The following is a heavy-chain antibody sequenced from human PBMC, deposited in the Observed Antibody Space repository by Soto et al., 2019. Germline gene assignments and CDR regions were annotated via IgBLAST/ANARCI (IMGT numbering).Heavy chain of an antibody. D-gene: IGHD5-12*01. CDR2: INHSGST. V-gene: IGHV4-34*01. Sequence: PSEALSITCAVYGGSFSGYYWSWIRQPPGKGLEWIGEINHSGSTNYNPSLKSRVTISVDTSKNQFSLKLSSVTAADTAVYYCARLGYSDYWGQGTLVTVSS. CDR1: GGSFSGYY. CDR3: ARLGYSDY. J-gene: IGHJ4*02.